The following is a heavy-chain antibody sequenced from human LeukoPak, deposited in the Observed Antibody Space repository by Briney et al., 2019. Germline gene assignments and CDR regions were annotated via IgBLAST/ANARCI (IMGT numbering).Heavy chain of an antibody. Sequence: GGSLRLSCAASGFTFDDYAMHWVRQAPGKGLEWVSGISWNSGSIGYADSVKGRFTISRDNAKNSLYLQMNSLRAEDTALYYCARGTFGLLWFGESDYWGQGTLVTVSS. D-gene: IGHD3-10*01. CDR2: ISWNSGSI. CDR1: GFTFDDYA. J-gene: IGHJ4*02. V-gene: IGHV3-9*01. CDR3: ARGTFGLLWFGESDY.